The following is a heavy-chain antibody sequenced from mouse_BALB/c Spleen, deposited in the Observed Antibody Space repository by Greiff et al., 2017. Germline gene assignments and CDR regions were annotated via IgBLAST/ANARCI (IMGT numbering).Heavy chain of an antibody. Sequence: EVQGVESGGGLVQPGGSLRLSCATSGFTFTDYYMSWVRQPPGKALEWLGFIRNKANGYTTEYSASVKGRFTISRDNSQSILYLQMNTLRAEDSATYYCARDRDYYGSSPFDVWGAGTTVTVSS. D-gene: IGHD1-1*01. CDR2: IRNKANGYTT. J-gene: IGHJ1*01. V-gene: IGHV7-3*02. CDR3: ARDRDYYGSSPFDV. CDR1: GFTFTDYY.